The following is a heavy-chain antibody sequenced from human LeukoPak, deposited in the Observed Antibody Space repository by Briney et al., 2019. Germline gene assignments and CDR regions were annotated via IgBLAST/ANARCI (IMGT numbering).Heavy chain of an antibody. J-gene: IGHJ5*02. CDR2: IYYSGST. CDR1: GGSISSYY. V-gene: IGHV4-59*01. CDR3: ARGGVWFGELVGWFDP. D-gene: IGHD3-10*01. Sequence: SETLSLTCTVSGGSISSYYWSWIRQPPGKGLEWIGCIYYSGSTNYNPSLKSRVTISVDTSKNQFSLKLSSVTAADTAVYYCARGGVWFGELVGWFDPWGQGTLVTVSS.